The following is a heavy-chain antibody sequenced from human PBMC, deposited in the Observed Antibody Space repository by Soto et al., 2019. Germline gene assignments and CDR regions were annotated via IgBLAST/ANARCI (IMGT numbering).Heavy chain of an antibody. CDR1: GSTFSTFA. V-gene: IGHV1-69*13. D-gene: IGHD2-15*01. Sequence: SMKVSCKASGSTFSTFAISWARTAPGQGLEWIGGIIPIFGTANYAQKFQGRVTITADESTSTAYMELSSLRSEDTAVYYCAREGGSDIVEMATTYYYYGMDVWGQGTTVTVSS. J-gene: IGHJ6*02. CDR2: IIPIFGTA. CDR3: AREGGSDIVEMATTYYYYGMDV.